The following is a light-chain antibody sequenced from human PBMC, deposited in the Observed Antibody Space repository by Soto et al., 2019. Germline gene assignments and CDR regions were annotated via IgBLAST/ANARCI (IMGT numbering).Light chain of an antibody. CDR3: ASWDDSLSVPI. V-gene: IGLV1-47*01. CDR1: RSDIGSNY. Sequence: QSVLTQPPSASGTPGQRVTISCSGSRSDIGSNYVYWYQHLPGMAPKLLIYRNDQRPSAVPDRISGSKSGTSASLAIIGLRSEDEAEYHCASWDDSLSVPIFGGGTKLTVL. CDR2: RND. J-gene: IGLJ2*01.